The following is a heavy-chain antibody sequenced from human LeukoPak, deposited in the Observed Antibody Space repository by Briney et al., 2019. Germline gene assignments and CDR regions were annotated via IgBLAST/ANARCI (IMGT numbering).Heavy chain of an antibody. V-gene: IGHV1-46*01. CDR3: ARDKSEEEYSSSWYALWYYYGMDV. J-gene: IGHJ6*02. CDR1: GYTFTSYY. D-gene: IGHD6-13*01. Sequence: ASERVSCKASGYTFTSYYMHWVRQAPGQGLEWMGIINPSGGSTSYAQKFQGRVTMTRDTSTSTVYMELSSLRSEDTAVYYCARDKSEEEYSSSWYALWYYYGMDVWGQGTTVTVSS. CDR2: INPSGGST.